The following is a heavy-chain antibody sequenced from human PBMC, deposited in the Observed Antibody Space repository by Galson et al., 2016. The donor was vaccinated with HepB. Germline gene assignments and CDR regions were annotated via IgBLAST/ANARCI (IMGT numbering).Heavy chain of an antibody. Sequence: SLRLSCAASGFTFSSYAMSWVRQAPGKGLEWVSTISGSGGSTYYADSVKGRFTISRDNSKNTLYLQMNSLRAEDTAVYYCAKITMVQGEFYYYGMDVWGQGTTVTVSS. D-gene: IGHD3-10*01. V-gene: IGHV3-23*01. CDR1: GFTFSSYA. CDR2: ISGSGGST. CDR3: AKITMVQGEFYYYGMDV. J-gene: IGHJ6*02.